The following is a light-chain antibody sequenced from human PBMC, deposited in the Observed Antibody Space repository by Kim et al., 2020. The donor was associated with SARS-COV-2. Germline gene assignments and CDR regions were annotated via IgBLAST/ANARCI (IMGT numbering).Light chain of an antibody. CDR2: QDN. CDR3: QAWDSNTVV. J-gene: IGLJ2*01. Sequence: SYELTQPPSVSVSPGQTASITCSGDKLGEKYACWYQQKPGQSPVLVIYQDNKRPSGIPERFSGSNSGNTATLTISGTQAMDEADYYCQAWDSNTVVFGGG. CDR1: KLGEKY. V-gene: IGLV3-1*01.